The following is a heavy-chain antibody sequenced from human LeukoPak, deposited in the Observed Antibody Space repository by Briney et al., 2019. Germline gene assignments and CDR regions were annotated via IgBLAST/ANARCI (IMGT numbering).Heavy chain of an antibody. D-gene: IGHD3-22*01. V-gene: IGHV3-33*01. CDR1: GFTFSSYG. Sequence: GGSLRLSCAASGFTFSSYGMHWVRQAPGKRLEWVAVIWYDGSNKYYADSVKGRFTISRDNSKNTLYLQMNSLRAEDTAVYYCARSYFYDSSGYYYYYGMDVWGQGTTVTVSS. CDR2: IWYDGSNK. J-gene: IGHJ6*02. CDR3: ARSYFYDSSGYYYYYGMDV.